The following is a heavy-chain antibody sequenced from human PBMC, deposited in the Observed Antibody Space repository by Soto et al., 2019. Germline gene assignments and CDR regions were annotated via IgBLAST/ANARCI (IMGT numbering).Heavy chain of an antibody. Sequence: QVQLVQSGAEVKKPGASVKVSCKASGYTFTGYYMHWVLQAPGQGLEWMGWINPNSGGTNYAQKFQGRVTMTRETSISTAYMELSRLRSDDTAVYYCARGRGYSYGDWYFDLWGRGTLVTVSS. CDR3: ARGRGYSYGDWYFDL. V-gene: IGHV1-2*02. CDR1: GYTFTGYY. D-gene: IGHD5-18*01. CDR2: INPNSGGT. J-gene: IGHJ2*01.